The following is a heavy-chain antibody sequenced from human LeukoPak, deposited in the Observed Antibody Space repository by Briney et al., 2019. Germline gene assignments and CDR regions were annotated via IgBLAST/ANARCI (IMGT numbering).Heavy chain of an antibody. D-gene: IGHD2-15*01. CDR2: INPNSGGT. J-gene: IGHJ3*02. V-gene: IGHV1-2*02. CDR1: GYTFTNYG. Sequence: AASVKVSCKASGYTFTNYGLSWVRQAPGQGLEWMGWINPNSGGTNYAQKFQGRVTMTRDTSISTAYMELSRLRSDDTAVYYCARDSGPDAFDIWGQGTMVTVSS. CDR3: ARDSGPDAFDI.